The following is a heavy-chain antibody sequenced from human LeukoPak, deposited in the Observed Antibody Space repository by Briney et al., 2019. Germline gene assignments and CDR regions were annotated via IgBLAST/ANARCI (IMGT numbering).Heavy chain of an antibody. CDR2: IDISGGST. J-gene: IGHJ4*02. CDR1: GFSFSSHA. Sequence: PGGSLRLSCAASGFSFSSHAMCWVRQAPGKGLEWASSIDISGGSTYYADSVQGRFTISRDNSKNTLYLQMNSLRAEDTALYYCANEVRPNDYWGQGTLVTVSS. V-gene: IGHV3-23*01. CDR3: ANEVRPNDY. D-gene: IGHD1-1*01.